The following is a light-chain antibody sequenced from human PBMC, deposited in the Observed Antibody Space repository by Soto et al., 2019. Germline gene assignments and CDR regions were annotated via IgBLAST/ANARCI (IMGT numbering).Light chain of an antibody. Sequence: DIQLTQSPSFLSASVGDRVTITCRASQGINSYLAWYQQKPGKAPKVLMYDASTLQRGVPSRFSGSGSATEFTLTISDLQPDDFATYYCQQYQSDTWTFGQGTKVDIK. J-gene: IGKJ1*01. CDR3: QQYQSDTWT. V-gene: IGKV1-9*01. CDR1: QGINSY. CDR2: DAS.